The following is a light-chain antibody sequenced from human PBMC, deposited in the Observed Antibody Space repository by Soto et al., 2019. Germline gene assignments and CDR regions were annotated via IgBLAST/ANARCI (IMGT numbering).Light chain of an antibody. V-gene: IGKV1-39*01. J-gene: IGKJ1*01. CDR3: QQSYSTLTWT. Sequence: DIQMTQSPSSLSASVGDRVTITFRASQSISSYLNWYQQKPGKAPKLLIYAASSLQSGVPSRFSDSRSGTDFNLTISSLQPEDFETYYCQQSYSTLTWTFGQGTEVEIK. CDR1: QSISSY. CDR2: AAS.